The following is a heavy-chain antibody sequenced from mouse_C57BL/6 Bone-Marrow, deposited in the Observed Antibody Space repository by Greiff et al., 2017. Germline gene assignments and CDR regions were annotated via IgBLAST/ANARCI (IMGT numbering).Heavy chain of an antibody. D-gene: IGHD2-2*01. Sequence: QVQLQQPGAELVKPGASVKLSCKASGYTFTSYWMQWVKQRPGQGLEWIGESDPSDSYTNYNQKFKGKATLTVDTSSSTAYMQLSSLTSEDSAVYYCAGFYGYFYYFDYWGQGTTLTVSS. CDR2: SDPSDSYT. J-gene: IGHJ2*01. CDR1: GYTFTSYW. CDR3: AGFYGYFYYFDY. V-gene: IGHV1-50*01.